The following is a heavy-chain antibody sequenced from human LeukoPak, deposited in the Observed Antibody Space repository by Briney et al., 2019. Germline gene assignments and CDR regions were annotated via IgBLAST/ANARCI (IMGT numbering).Heavy chain of an antibody. V-gene: IGHV3-11*01. CDR2: ISSSGSNI. Sequence: GSRRLAWAASGLTFGDYYVGWIRQAAGEGRGWVSYISSSGSNIYYADSVKGRFTISRDNAKNSLYLQMNSLRAEDTAVYYCARIDYGAYIGYFDYWGQGTLVTVSS. J-gene: IGHJ4*02. CDR1: GLTFGDYY. CDR3: ARIDYGAYIGYFDY. D-gene: IGHD4-17*01.